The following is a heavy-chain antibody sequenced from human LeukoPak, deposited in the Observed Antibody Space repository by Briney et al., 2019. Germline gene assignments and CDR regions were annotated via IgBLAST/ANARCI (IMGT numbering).Heavy chain of an antibody. CDR2: IYYSGST. J-gene: IGHJ3*02. V-gene: IGHV4-59*01. Sequence: PSETLSPTCTVSGASISTYYWSWIRQPPGKGLECIGYIYYSGSTNYNPSLKSRVTMSVDTSKNQFSLMLSSVTAADTAVYYCAIINTVWNAFDIWGQGTVVAVSS. D-gene: IGHD1-1*01. CDR1: GASISTYY. CDR3: AIINTVWNAFDI.